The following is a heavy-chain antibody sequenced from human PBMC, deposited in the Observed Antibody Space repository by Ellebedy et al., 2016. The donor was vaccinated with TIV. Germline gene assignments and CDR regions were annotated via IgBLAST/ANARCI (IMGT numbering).Heavy chain of an antibody. CDR2: IYSSGNT. V-gene: IGHV4-30-4*02. Sequence: SETLSLXXTVSGASISSGDYYWSRICQRPGQGLEWLGFIYSSGNTYYNPSLNSRLSISVDTSKNQFSLELTSVTSADTAVYYCARHRGYNILPNSYKEGIDPWGQGALVTVSS. CDR1: GASISSGDYY. CDR3: ARHRGYNILPNSYKEGIDP. D-gene: IGHD3-9*01. J-gene: IGHJ5*02.